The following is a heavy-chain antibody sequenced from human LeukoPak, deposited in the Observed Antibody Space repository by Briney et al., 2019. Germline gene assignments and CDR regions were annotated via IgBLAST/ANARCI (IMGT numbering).Heavy chain of an antibody. Sequence: SVKVSCKASGGTFSSYAISWVRQAPGQGLEWMGGIIPIFGTANYAQKFQGRVTITTDESTSTAYMELSSLRSEDTAVYYCARNTQMTTVTRNWFDPWGQGTLVTVSS. CDR3: ARNTQMTTVTRNWFDP. V-gene: IGHV1-69*05. CDR2: IIPIFGTA. J-gene: IGHJ5*02. CDR1: GGTFSSYA. D-gene: IGHD4-17*01.